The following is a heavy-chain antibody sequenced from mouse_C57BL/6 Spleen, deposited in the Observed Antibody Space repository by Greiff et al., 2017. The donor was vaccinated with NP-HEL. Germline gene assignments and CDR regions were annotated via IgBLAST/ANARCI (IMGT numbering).Heavy chain of an antibody. CDR3: ARQGGYDEGFDY. Sequence: EVQGVESGGGLVKPGGSLKLSCAASGFTFSSYTMSWVRQTPEKRLEWVATISGGGGNTYYPDSVKGRFTISRDNAKNTLYLQMSSLRSEDTALYYCARQGGYDEGFDYWGQGTTLTVSS. CDR2: ISGGGGNT. CDR1: GFTFSSYT. D-gene: IGHD2-2*01. V-gene: IGHV5-9*01. J-gene: IGHJ2*01.